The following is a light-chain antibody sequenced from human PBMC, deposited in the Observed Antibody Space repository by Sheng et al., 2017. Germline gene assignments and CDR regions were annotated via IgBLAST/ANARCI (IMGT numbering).Light chain of an antibody. CDR3: QQYYNNPYN. CDR1: QGVSSS. Sequence: DIQMTQSPSSLSASVGDRVTITCRASQGVSSSVAWYQQKPGKAPNLLLYETSRLESGVPSRFSGSASGTDYTLTISSLQPEDFATYYCQQYYNNPYNFGQGTQLEIK. V-gene: IGKV1-NL1*01. J-gene: IGKJ2*01. CDR2: ETS.